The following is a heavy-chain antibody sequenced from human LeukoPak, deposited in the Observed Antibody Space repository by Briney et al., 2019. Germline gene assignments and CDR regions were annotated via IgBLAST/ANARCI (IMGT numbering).Heavy chain of an antibody. V-gene: IGHV4-30-4*01. Sequence: PSETLSLTCTVSGVSLSSGDYYWSWIRQPPGKGLEWIGYIYHSGSTYYNPSLKSRVTISVDTSKNQFSLKLSSVTAADTAVYYCGRSVDPAMVTDYWGQGTLVTVSS. CDR3: GRSVDPAMVTDY. J-gene: IGHJ4*02. CDR1: GVSLSSGDYY. D-gene: IGHD5-18*01. CDR2: IYHSGST.